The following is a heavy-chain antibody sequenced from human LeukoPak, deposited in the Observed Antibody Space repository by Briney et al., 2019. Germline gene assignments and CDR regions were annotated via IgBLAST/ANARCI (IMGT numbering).Heavy chain of an antibody. CDR1: GYRFTGYY. CDR3: ARGDWNDAAFDI. Sequence: ASVKVSCKASGYRFTGYYMHWVRQAPGQRPEWMGWINPNSGDTNYAQKFQGRVTMARDTSISTAYMEVSRLRSDDTAVYYCARGDWNDAAFDIWGQGTMVTVSS. CDR2: INPNSGDT. J-gene: IGHJ3*02. V-gene: IGHV1-2*02. D-gene: IGHD1-1*01.